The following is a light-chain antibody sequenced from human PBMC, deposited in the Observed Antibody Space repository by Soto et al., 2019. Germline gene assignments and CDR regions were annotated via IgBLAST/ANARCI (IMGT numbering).Light chain of an antibody. V-gene: IGKV1-5*01. CDR3: QQYNTYWKT. Sequence: DIHMSQSPSTLSASVGYRFTITCRAGQSISSWLAWYQQKPGKAPKVLTYDASSLESGVPSRFRGSGSGTEFTLTISSLQPDDFETYYCQQYNTYWKTFGQGTKVDIK. J-gene: IGKJ1*01. CDR2: DAS. CDR1: QSISSW.